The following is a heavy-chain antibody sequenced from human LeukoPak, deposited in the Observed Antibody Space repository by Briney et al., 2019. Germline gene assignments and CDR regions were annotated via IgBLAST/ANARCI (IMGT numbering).Heavy chain of an antibody. Sequence: PGGALRLSCAACGFTFSSYDMHWGRQATGKGLEWVSAIGTAVDTYYPGSVKGQFTISRENAKNSLYLQMNSLRAGDTAVYYCARAAYSSTWYSRYFDLWGRGTLVTVSS. D-gene: IGHD6-13*01. CDR3: ARAAYSSTWYSRYFDL. CDR1: GFTFSSYD. CDR2: IGTAVDT. V-gene: IGHV3-13*03. J-gene: IGHJ2*01.